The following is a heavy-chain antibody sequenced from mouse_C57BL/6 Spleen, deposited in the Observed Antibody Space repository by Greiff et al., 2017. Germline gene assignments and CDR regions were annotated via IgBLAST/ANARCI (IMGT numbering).Heavy chain of an antibody. CDR2: IDPENGDT. J-gene: IGHJ3*01. D-gene: IGHD2-2*01. V-gene: IGHV14-4*01. CDR1: GFNIKDDY. Sequence: EVQLQQSGAELVRPGASVKLSCTASGFNIKDDYMHWVKQRPEQGLEWIGWIDPENGDTEYASKFQGKATITADTSSNTAYLQLSSLTSEDTAVYYCTTMVTTRVAYWGQGTLVTVSA. CDR3: TTMVTTRVAY.